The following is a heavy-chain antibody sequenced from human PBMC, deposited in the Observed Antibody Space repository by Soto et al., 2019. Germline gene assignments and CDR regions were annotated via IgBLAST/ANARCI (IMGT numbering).Heavy chain of an antibody. CDR1: GFTLSSYA. D-gene: IGHD2-15*01. J-gene: IGHJ4*02. CDR2: ISYDGSNK. Sequence: GSLRLSCAASGFTLSSYAMHWVRQAPGKGLEWVAVISYDGSNKYYADSVKGRFTISRDNSKNTLKQKMNSLKAEDTAVYYCARDTLGYCSGGSCYENYFDYWGQGP. V-gene: IGHV3-30-3*01. CDR3: ARDTLGYCSGGSCYENYFDY.